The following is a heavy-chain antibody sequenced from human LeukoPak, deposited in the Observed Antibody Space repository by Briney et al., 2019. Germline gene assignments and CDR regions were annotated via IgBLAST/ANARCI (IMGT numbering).Heavy chain of an antibody. Sequence: ASVKVSCKASGYTFTGYYMHWVRQAPGQRLEWMGWINPNSGGTNYAQKFQGRVTMTRDTSINTDYMELSRLRSDDTAVYYCAKEDSGSSIDYWGQGTLVTVSS. J-gene: IGHJ4*02. CDR3: AKEDSGSSIDY. V-gene: IGHV1-2*02. CDR2: INPNSGGT. CDR1: GYTFTGYY. D-gene: IGHD1-26*01.